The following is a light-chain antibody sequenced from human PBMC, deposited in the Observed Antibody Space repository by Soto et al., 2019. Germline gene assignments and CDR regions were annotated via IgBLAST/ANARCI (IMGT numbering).Light chain of an antibody. J-gene: IGKJ4*01. CDR1: QSVSSSD. CDR3: QQLNSYPPT. Sequence: EVVLTQSPGTLSLSPGERATLSCRASQSVSSSDLAWYQQKPGQAPRLLIYGASTRATGIPARFSGSGSGTDFTLTISSLQPEDFATYYCQQLNSYPPTFGGGTKVDIK. V-gene: IGKV3-20*01. CDR2: GAS.